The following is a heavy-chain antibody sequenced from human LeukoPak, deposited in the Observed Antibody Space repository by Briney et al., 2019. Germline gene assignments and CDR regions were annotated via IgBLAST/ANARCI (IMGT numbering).Heavy chain of an antibody. Sequence: PSETLSLTCAVYGGSFSGYYWSWIRQPPGKGLEWIGEINHSGSTNYNPSLKSRVTISVDTSKNQFSLKPSSVTAADTAVYYCARGPSGYFWFNWFDPWGQGTLVTVSS. V-gene: IGHV4-34*01. J-gene: IGHJ5*02. CDR3: ARGPSGYFWFNWFDP. CDR2: INHSGST. D-gene: IGHD3-3*01. CDR1: GGSFSGYY.